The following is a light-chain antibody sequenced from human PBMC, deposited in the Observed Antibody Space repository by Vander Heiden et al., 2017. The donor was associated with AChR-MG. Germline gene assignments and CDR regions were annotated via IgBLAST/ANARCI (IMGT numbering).Light chain of an antibody. CDR2: KAS. Sequence: DIQMTQSPSTLSASVGDRITITCRASQSISIWLAWYQQKPGKATKLLMYKASSLESGVPSRFSGSGSGTEFTLTISSLQPDDFATYFCQQYESSSTFGGGTKVEMK. V-gene: IGKV1-5*03. CDR3: QQYESSST. CDR1: QSISIW. J-gene: IGKJ4*01.